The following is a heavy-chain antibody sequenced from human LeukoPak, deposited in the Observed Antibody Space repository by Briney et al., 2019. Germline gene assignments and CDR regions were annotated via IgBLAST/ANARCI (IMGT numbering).Heavy chain of an antibody. CDR3: VREYTSSSGRSFDY. D-gene: IGHD6-6*01. CDR2: ISTDGNNT. J-gene: IGHJ4*02. CDR1: GFTFSAYW. Sequence: GGSLRLSCAASGFTFSAYWMHWVRQVPGKGLVWVSRISTDGNNTNYADSVKGRFTISRDNAKNTLYLQMNGLRAEDTAVYYCVREYTSSSGRSFDYWGQGTLVTVSS. V-gene: IGHV3-74*01.